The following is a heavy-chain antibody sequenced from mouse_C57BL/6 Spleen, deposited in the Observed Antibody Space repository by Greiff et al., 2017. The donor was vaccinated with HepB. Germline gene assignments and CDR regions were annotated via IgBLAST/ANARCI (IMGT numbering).Heavy chain of an antibody. J-gene: IGHJ2*01. V-gene: IGHV1-61*01. CDR1: GYTFTSYW. CDR3: ARGGITTVDY. Sequence: QVHVKQPGAELVRPGSSVKLSCKASGYTFTSYWMDWVKQRPGQGLEWIGNIYPSDSETHYNQKFKDKATLTVDKSSSTAYMQLSSLTSEDSAVYYCARGGITTVDYWGQGTTLTVSS. D-gene: IGHD1-1*01. CDR2: IYPSDSET.